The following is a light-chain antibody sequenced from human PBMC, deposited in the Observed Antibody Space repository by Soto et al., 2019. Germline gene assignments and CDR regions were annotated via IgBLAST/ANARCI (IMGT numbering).Light chain of an antibody. J-gene: IGKJ2*01. CDR3: QQYNSYLYT. CDR2: DAS. Sequence: DIQMTPSPSTLSASVGDKVTITFRASQSISSWLAWYQQKPGKAPKLLIYDASSLESGVPSRFSGSGSGTEFTLTISSLQPDDFATYYCQQYNSYLYTFGQGTKVDNK. V-gene: IGKV1-5*01. CDR1: QSISSW.